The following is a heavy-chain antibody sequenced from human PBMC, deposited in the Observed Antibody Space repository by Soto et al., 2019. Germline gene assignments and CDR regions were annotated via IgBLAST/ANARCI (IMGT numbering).Heavy chain of an antibody. CDR2: ISYEGSNT. CDR3: ARVTPGNNLYYFSGLDV. D-gene: IGHD1-1*01. CDR1: GFTFDTYG. J-gene: IGHJ6*02. V-gene: IGHV3-30-3*01. Sequence: GGSLRLSCVASGFTFDTYGIHWVRQAPGKGLQWVALISYEGSNTYYADSVRGRFTISRDNSKNTLYLQINALRPEDTGVYYCARVTPGNNLYYFSGLDVWGQGTSVTVS.